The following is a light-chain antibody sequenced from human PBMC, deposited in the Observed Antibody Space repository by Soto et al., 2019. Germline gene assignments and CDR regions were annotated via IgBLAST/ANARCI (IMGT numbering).Light chain of an antibody. CDR3: SSYAGNNHYV. CDR1: SSDIGDYNY. CDR2: EVT. Sequence: QSVLTHPPSASGSPGQPVTFSRTGTSSDIGDYNYVSCYQQHPGKAPKLMSYEVTKRPSRAPDPFPCSKSVNTASLTVSGIQADDEADYYCSSYAGNNHYVFGTGTKVTVL. J-gene: IGLJ1*01. V-gene: IGLV2-8*01.